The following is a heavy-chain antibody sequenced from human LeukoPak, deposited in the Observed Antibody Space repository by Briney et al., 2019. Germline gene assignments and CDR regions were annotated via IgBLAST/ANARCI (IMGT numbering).Heavy chain of an antibody. CDR3: TRLLDYNGYYYGAFDY. CDR2: IRTKTNNFAT. V-gene: IGHV3-73*01. CDR1: GFTVRACA. J-gene: IGHJ4*02. Sequence: GGSLRLSCAASGFTVRACAMHWVRQASGKGLEWVGRIRTKTNNFATAYAASVKGRFTVSRDDSKNTAYLQMNSLKTEDTAVYYCTRLLDYNGYYYGAFDYWGQGTLVTVSS. D-gene: IGHD3-22*01.